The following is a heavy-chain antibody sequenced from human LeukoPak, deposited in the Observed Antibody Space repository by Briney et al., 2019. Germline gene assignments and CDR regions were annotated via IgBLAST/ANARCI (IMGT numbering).Heavy chain of an antibody. CDR2: IYYSGST. J-gene: IGHJ6*03. D-gene: IGHD1-14*01. CDR1: GGSISSYY. CDR3: ASITGYYYMDV. Sequence: PSETLSLTCTVSGGSISSYYWSWIRQPPGKGLEWIGSIYYSGSTYYNPSLKSRVTISVDTSKNQFSLKLSSVTAADTAVYYCASITGYYYMDVWGKGTTVTVSS. V-gene: IGHV4-59*12.